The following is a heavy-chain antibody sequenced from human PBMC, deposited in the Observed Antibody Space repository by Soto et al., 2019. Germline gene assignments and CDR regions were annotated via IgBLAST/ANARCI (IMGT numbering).Heavy chain of an antibody. CDR2: ISGSGGST. CDR3: AKDLGEYYDILTGYYMTEYFQH. V-gene: IGHV3-23*01. CDR1: GFTFSSYA. D-gene: IGHD3-9*01. J-gene: IGHJ1*01. Sequence: GGSLRLSCAASGFTFSSYAMSWVRQAPGKGLEWVSAISGSGGSTYYADSVKGRFTISRDNSKKTLYLQMNSLRAEDTAVYYCAKDLGEYYDILTGYYMTEYFQHWGQGTLVTVSS.